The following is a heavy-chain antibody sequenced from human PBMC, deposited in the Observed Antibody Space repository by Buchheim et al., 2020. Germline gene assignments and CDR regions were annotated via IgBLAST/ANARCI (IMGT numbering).Heavy chain of an antibody. V-gene: IGHV3-30*04. CDR2: ISYDGSNK. Sequence: QVQLVESGGGVVQPGRSLRLSCAASGFTFSSYAMHWVRQAPGKGLEWVAVISYDGSNKYYADSVKGRFTISRDNSKNTLYLQMNSLRAEDTAVYYCAKDQGTAAGPIDYWGQGTL. CDR3: AKDQGTAAGPIDY. J-gene: IGHJ4*02. D-gene: IGHD6-13*01. CDR1: GFTFSSYA.